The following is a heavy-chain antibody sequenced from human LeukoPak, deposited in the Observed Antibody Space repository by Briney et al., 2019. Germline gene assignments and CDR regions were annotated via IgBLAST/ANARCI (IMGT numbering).Heavy chain of an antibody. CDR2: IRYDGSKK. D-gene: IGHD2-15*01. Sequence: GGSLRLSCAASGFTFSSYGMHWVRQAPGKGLEWVTFIRYDGSKKYYADSVKGRFTISRDNAKNSLYLQMNSLRAEDTAVYYCARDLVGGDYWGQGTLVTVSS. J-gene: IGHJ4*02. CDR3: ARDLVGGDY. CDR1: GFTFSSYG. V-gene: IGHV3-30*02.